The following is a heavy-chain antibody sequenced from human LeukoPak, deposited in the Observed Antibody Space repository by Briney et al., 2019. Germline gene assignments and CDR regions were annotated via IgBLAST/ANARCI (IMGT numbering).Heavy chain of an antibody. J-gene: IGHJ6*02. Sequence: GASVKVSCKASGYTFTSYYMHWVRQATGQGLEWMGIINPSGGSTSYAQKFQGRATMTRDTSTSTVYMELSSLRSEDTAVYYCARGLPGYSSGWYFPENYGMDVWGQGTTVTVSS. CDR2: INPSGGST. D-gene: IGHD6-19*01. CDR1: GYTFTSYY. V-gene: IGHV1-46*01. CDR3: ARGLPGYSSGWYFPENYGMDV.